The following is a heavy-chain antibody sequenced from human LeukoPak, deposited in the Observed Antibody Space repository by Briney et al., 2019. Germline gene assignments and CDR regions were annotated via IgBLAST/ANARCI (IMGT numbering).Heavy chain of an antibody. CDR2: INPNSGGT. CDR1: GYTFTGYY. J-gene: IGHJ4*02. Sequence: ASVKVSCKASGYTFTGYYMHWVRQAPGQGLEWMGRINPNSGGTNYAQKFQGGVTMTRDTSISTAYMELSRLRSDDTAVYYCARDPPRITIFGVVGDYWGQGTLVTVSS. D-gene: IGHD3-3*01. V-gene: IGHV1-2*06. CDR3: ARDPPRITIFGVVGDY.